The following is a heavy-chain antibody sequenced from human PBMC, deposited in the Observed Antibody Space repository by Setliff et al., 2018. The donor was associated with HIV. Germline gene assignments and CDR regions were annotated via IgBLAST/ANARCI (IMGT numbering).Heavy chain of an antibody. J-gene: IGHJ3*02. Sequence: TLSLTCTVSGGSISSGGYYWSWIRQHPGKGLEWIGYIYYSGNTYYSPSLKSRVNISVDTSKNLFSLQLTSVTAADTAVYYCARARAMWDVWGGYREHYSFDIWGRGTMVTVSS. V-gene: IGHV4-31*03. D-gene: IGHD3-16*02. CDR2: IYYSGNT. CDR3: ARARAMWDVWGGYREHYSFDI. CDR1: GGSISSGGYY.